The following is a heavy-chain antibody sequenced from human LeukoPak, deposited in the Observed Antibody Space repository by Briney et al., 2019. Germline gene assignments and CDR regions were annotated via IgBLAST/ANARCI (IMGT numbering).Heavy chain of an antibody. J-gene: IGHJ2*01. D-gene: IGHD3-22*01. CDR2: IYHSGST. Sequence: SETLSLTCAVSGGSISSGGYSWSWIRQPPGKGLEWIGYIYHSGSTYYNPSLKSRVTISVDRSKNQFSLKLSSVTAADTAVYYCARDGGYYDSSGSADWYFDLWGRGTLVTVSS. CDR1: GGSISSGGYS. V-gene: IGHV4-30-2*01. CDR3: ARDGGYYDSSGSADWYFDL.